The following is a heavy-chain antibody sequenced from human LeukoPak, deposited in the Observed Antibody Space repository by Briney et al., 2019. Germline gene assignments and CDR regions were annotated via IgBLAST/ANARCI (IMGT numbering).Heavy chain of an antibody. V-gene: IGHV3-23*01. D-gene: IGHD3-3*01. Sequence: GGSLRLSCAASGFTFSSYVMSWVRQTPGKGREGVSAISGSGGSTYYADSVKGRFTISRDNSKNTLFLQMNSLRVEDTAPYYCAKSVAIYFYYGLDVWGQGTTVTVSS. J-gene: IGHJ6*02. CDR1: GFTFSSYV. CDR3: AKSVAIYFYYGLDV. CDR2: ISGSGGST.